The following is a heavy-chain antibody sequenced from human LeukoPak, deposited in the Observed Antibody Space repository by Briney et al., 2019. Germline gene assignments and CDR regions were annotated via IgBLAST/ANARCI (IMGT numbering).Heavy chain of an antibody. CDR1: GGSISSYY. D-gene: IGHD6-13*01. J-gene: IGHJ4*02. Sequence: PSETLSLTCTVSGGSISSYYWSWIQQPAGKGLEWIGRIYTSGSTNYNPSLKSRVTMSVDTSKNQFSLKLSSVTAADTAVYYCAREPAGIAAAGTIDYWGQGTLVTVSS. CDR2: IYTSGST. V-gene: IGHV4-4*07. CDR3: AREPAGIAAAGTIDY.